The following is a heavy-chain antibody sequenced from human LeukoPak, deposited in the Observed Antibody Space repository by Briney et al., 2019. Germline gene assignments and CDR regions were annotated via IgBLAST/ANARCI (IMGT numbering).Heavy chain of an antibody. CDR3: AKVLNGIMIAFGGVIIDY. V-gene: IGHV3-23*01. J-gene: IGHJ4*02. CDR2: ISGSGGST. D-gene: IGHD3-16*02. CDR1: GFTFSIYA. Sequence: KSGGSLRLSCAASGFTFSIYAMSWVRQVPGKGPEWVSAISGSGGSTYYADSVKGRFTTSRDNSKNTLHLQMDSLRAEDAAVYYCAKVLNGIMIAFGGVIIDYWGQGTQVTVSS.